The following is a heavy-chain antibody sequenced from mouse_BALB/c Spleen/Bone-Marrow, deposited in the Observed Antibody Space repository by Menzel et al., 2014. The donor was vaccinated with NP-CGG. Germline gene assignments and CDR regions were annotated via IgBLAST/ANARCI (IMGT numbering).Heavy chain of an antibody. CDR1: GYTFTDYA. V-gene: IGHV1S137*01. D-gene: IGHD2-1*01. Sequence: QVQLQQSGAELVRPGVSVKISCKGSGYTFTDYAMHWVKQSHAKSLEWIGVISTYYGDASYNQKFKGKATMTVDKSSSTAYMELARLTSEDSAIYYCASGNYYYAMDYWGQGTSVTVS. CDR2: ISTYYGDA. J-gene: IGHJ4*01. CDR3: ASGNYYYAMDY.